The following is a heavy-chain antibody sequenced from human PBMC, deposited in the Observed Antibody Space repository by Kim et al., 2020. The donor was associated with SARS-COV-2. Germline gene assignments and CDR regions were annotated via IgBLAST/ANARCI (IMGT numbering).Heavy chain of an antibody. CDR2: FDPEEAKT. CDR1: GNILSELS. D-gene: IGHD2-2*01. CDR3: ATVVCRATYCYAFDFHY. J-gene: IGHJ4*02. V-gene: IGHV1-24*01. Sequence: ASVKVSCKFSGNILSELSIHWVRQTPAKGLEWMGGFDPEEAKTVYAQKFQGRVTMTEDASSDTAYMELNSLRSDDTAMYYCATVVCRATYCYAFDFHYWGQGSRVTVSS.